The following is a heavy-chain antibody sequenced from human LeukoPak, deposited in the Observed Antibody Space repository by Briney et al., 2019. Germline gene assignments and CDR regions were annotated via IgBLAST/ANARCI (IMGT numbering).Heavy chain of an antibody. Sequence: SETLSLTCTVSGGSISSSSYYWGWIRQPPGKGLEWIGSIYYSGSTYYNPSLKSRVTISVDTSKNQFSLKLSSVTAADTAVYYCARRSRWLNDAFDIWGQGTMVTVSS. V-gene: IGHV4-39*01. J-gene: IGHJ3*02. CDR2: IYYSGST. CDR3: ARRSRWLNDAFDI. CDR1: GGSISSSSYY. D-gene: IGHD5-24*01.